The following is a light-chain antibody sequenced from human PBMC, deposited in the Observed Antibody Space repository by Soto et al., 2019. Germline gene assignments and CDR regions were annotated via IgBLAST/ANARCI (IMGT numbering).Light chain of an antibody. CDR3: AAWDDSLNGVL. CDR2: SNN. J-gene: IGLJ2*01. CDR1: SSNIGSNA. Sequence: QSVLTQPPSASGTPGQRVTISCSGSSSNIGSNAVNWYQQLPGTAPKLLMYSNNQRPSGVPDRFSGSKSGTSASLAISGLQSEHEADYYCAAWDDSLNGVLFGGGTKLTVL. V-gene: IGLV1-44*01.